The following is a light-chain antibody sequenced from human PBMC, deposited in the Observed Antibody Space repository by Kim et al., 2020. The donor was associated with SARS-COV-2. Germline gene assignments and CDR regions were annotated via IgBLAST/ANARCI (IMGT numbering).Light chain of an antibody. CDR2: QDS. J-gene: IGLJ3*02. CDR1: KLGDKY. CDR3: QAWDSSNWV. Sequence: SYELTQPPSVSVSPGQTASITCSGDKLGDKYACWYQQKPGQSPVLVIYQDSKRPSGIPERFSGSNSGNTATLTISGTQAMDEADYYCQAWDSSNWVFGGGPQLTVL. V-gene: IGLV3-1*01.